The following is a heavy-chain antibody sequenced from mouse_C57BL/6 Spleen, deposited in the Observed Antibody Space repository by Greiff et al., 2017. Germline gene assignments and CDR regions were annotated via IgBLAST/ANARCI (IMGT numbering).Heavy chain of an antibody. J-gene: IGHJ4*01. CDR3: ARDQNDYGAMDY. CDR1: GFTFSSYA. Sequence: EVQGVESGGGLVKPGGSLKLSCAASGFTFSSYAMSWVRQTPEKRLEWVATISDGGSYTYYPDNVKGRFTISRDNAKNNLYLQMSHLKSEDTAMYYCARDQNDYGAMDYWGQGTSVTVSS. V-gene: IGHV5-4*01. CDR2: ISDGGSYT.